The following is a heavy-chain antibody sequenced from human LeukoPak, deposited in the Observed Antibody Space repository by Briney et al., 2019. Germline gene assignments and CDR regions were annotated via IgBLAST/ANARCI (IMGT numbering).Heavy chain of an antibody. J-gene: IGHJ4*02. CDR1: GGSISSYY. V-gene: IGHV4-59*01. D-gene: IGHD5-24*01. CDR2: IYYSGST. Sequence: SETLSLTCTVSGGSISSYYWSWIRQPPGKGLEWIGYIYYSGSTNYNPSLKSRVTISVDTSKNQFSLKLGSVTAADTAVYYCARVDSSDGLDYWGQGTLVTVSS. CDR3: ARVDSSDGLDY.